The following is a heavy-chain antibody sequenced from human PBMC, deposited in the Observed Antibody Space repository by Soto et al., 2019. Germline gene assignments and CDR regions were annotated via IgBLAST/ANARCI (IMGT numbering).Heavy chain of an antibody. V-gene: IGHV1-69*12. D-gene: IGHD4-4*01. J-gene: IGHJ6*02. Sequence: QVQLVQSGAEVKKPGSSVKVSCKASGGTFSSYAISWVRQAPGQGLEWMGGIIPIFGTPDYAQKFQGRVTINADESTSKAYMELSSLRSEDTAVYYCARQPTVTPYYYYGMDVRGQGTTVTVSS. CDR3: ARQPTVTPYYYYGMDV. CDR1: GGTFSSYA. CDR2: IIPIFGTP.